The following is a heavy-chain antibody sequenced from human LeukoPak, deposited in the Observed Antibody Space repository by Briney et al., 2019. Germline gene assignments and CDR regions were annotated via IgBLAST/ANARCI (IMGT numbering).Heavy chain of an antibody. CDR3: ARDSGNNWFDP. Sequence: SETLSLTCTVSGGSISSGGYYWSWIRQHPGKGLEWIGYIYYSGSTYYNPPLKSRVTISVDTSKNQFSLKLSSVTAADTAVYYCARDSGNNWFDPWGQGTLATVSS. D-gene: IGHD1-26*01. CDR1: GGSISSGGYY. J-gene: IGHJ5*02. CDR2: IYYSGST. V-gene: IGHV4-31*03.